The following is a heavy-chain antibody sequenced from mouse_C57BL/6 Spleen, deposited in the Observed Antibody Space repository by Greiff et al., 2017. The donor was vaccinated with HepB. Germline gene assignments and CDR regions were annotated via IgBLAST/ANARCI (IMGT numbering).Heavy chain of an antibody. CDR2: ISGGGGNT. J-gene: IGHJ4*01. CDR3: ARHPPLYYNAMEY. V-gene: IGHV5-9*01. CDR1: GFTFSSYT. Sequence: EVKLMESGGGLVKPGGSLKLSCAASGFTFSSYTMSWVRQTPEKRLEWVATISGGGGNTYYPDSVKGRFTISRDNAKNTLYLQMSRLRSEDTALYYSARHPPLYYNAMEYWGQGTSVTVSS. D-gene: IGHD1-1*02.